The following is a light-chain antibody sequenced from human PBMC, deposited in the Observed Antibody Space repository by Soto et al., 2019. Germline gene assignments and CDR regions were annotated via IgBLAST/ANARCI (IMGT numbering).Light chain of an antibody. J-gene: IGLJ2*01. CDR1: SSDVGGYNY. CDR3: CSYAGTYTFDIT. V-gene: IGLV2-11*01. CDR2: DVT. Sequence: QSALSQPRSVSGSPGQSVTISCTGTSSDVGGYNYVSWYQQHPGKAPKLMIYDVTKRPSGVPDRFSGSKSGNTASLTISGLQAGDEADYYCCSYAGTYTFDITFRGGTKLTVL.